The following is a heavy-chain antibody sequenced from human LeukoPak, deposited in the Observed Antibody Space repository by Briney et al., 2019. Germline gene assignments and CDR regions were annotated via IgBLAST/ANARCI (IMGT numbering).Heavy chain of an antibody. CDR1: GGSISSYY. D-gene: IGHD6-19*01. CDR2: IYYSGST. Sequence: SETLSLTCTVSGGSISSYYWSWIRQPPGKGLEWIGYIYYSGSTNYNPSLKSRVTISVDTSKNQFSLKLSSVTAADTAVYYCATHRPGIAVAHWYFDLWGRGTLVTVSS. V-gene: IGHV4-59*01. CDR3: ATHRPGIAVAHWYFDL. J-gene: IGHJ2*01.